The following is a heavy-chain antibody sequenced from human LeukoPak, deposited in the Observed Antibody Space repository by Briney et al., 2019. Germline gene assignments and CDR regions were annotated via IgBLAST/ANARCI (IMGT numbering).Heavy chain of an antibody. CDR1: GFTFSSYA. Sequence: GGSLRLSCAASGFTFSSYAMHWVRQAPGKGLEWVAVISYDGSNKYYADSVKGRFTISRDNAKNSLYLQMNSPRAEDTALYYCARDRGRYYDFWSGYYTGYYYYYMDVWGKGTTVTVSS. CDR3: ARDRGRYYDFWSGYYTGYYYYYMDV. J-gene: IGHJ6*03. V-gene: IGHV3-30*04. CDR2: ISYDGSNK. D-gene: IGHD3-3*01.